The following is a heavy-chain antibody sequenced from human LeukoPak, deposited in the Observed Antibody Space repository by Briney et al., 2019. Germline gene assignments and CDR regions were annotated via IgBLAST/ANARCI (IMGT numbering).Heavy chain of an antibody. J-gene: IGHJ4*02. Sequence: GGSLRLSCAASGFTFSSYAMHWVRQAPGKGLEWMAVISYDGSNKYYADSVKGRFTISRDNSKNTLYLQMNSLRAEDTAVYYCAKDHLEDPSAADYWGQGTLVTVSS. CDR3: AKDHLEDPSAADY. CDR2: ISYDGSNK. V-gene: IGHV3-30-3*01. CDR1: GFTFSSYA. D-gene: IGHD6-13*01.